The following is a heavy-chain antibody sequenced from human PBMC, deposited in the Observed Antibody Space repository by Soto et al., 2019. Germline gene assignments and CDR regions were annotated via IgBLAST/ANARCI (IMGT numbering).Heavy chain of an antibody. D-gene: IGHD2-2*03. Sequence: QVQLVQSGAEVKNPGASVKVSCKASGYTFTRYGIGWARQAPGQGLEWMGWINTYNGNTNYAQNVQGRVTRTTDTTTRTANTEQRSLRSNNTAIYDVSLVDVDVTPSPQDVWGQGTTVIVSS. J-gene: IGHJ6*02. CDR1: GYTFTRYG. CDR3: SLVDVDVTPSPQDV. V-gene: IGHV1-18*01. CDR2: INTYNGNT.